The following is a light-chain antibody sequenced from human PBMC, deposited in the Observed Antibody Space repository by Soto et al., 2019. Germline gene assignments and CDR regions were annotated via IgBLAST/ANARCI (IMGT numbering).Light chain of an antibody. CDR2: DVN. Sequence: QSALTQPGSVSGSPGQSVTISCTGTSSDVGDYNYVSWYQQYPGKVPKLVIYDVNHRPSGVSNRFSGSKSGNTASLTISGLQAEDEADYYCSSSTTTTSLVVFGGGTKVTVL. J-gene: IGLJ3*02. CDR1: SSDVGDYNY. V-gene: IGLV2-14*01. CDR3: SSSTTTTSLVV.